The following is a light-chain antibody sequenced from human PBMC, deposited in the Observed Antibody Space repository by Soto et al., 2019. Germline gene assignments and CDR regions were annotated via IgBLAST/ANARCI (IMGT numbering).Light chain of an antibody. Sequence: DIQMTQSPSSLTASIGDRVTISCRASQGFSNSLAWYQQKPGKVPTLLIYGASILQSGVPSRFSGSGSGTEFTLTISCLQPEDVATYFGQEYDSAPLTFGGGTKVEIK. V-gene: IGKV1-27*01. CDR1: QGFSNS. CDR2: GAS. CDR3: QEYDSAPLT. J-gene: IGKJ4*01.